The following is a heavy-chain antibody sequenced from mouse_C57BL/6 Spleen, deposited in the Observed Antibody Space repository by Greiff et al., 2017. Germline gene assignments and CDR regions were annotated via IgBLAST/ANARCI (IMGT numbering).Heavy chain of an antibody. J-gene: IGHJ3*01. CDR3: ARSSLITTVVATPFAY. CDR1: GFTFTDYY. V-gene: IGHV7-3*01. Sequence: EVQGVESGGGLVQPGGSLSLSCAASGFTFTDYYMSWVRQPPGKALEWLGFIRNKANGYTTEYSASVKGRFTISRDNSQSILYLQMNALRAEDSATYYCARSSLITTVVATPFAYWGQGTLVTVSA. CDR2: IRNKANGYTT. D-gene: IGHD1-1*01.